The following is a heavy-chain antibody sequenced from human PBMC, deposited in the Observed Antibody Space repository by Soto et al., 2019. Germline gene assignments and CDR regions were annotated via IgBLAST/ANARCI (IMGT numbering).Heavy chain of an antibody. CDR1: GFIFSRYW. CDR2: INSDGRNT. CDR3: ARDFMARGRESNWFDP. D-gene: IGHD3-10*01. Sequence: LILSCAAYGFIFSRYWMHWVRQAPGNAPVRVARINSDGRNTKYADSVKGRFTIYRDNAKNTLYLQMNSLRAEDTAVYDCARDFMARGRESNWFDPWGQGTLVTVSS. J-gene: IGHJ5*02. V-gene: IGHV3-74*03.